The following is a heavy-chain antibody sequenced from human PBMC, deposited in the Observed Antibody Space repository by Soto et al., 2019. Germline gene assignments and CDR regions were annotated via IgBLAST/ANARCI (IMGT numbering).Heavy chain of an antibody. CDR3: AREGYYYAYGMDV. D-gene: IGHD3-10*01. V-gene: IGHV3-21*01. CDR1: GFTFSSYS. Sequence: LGGSLRLSCAAPGFTFSSYSMNWVRQAPGKGLEWVSSISSSSSYIYYADSVKGRFTISRDNAKNSLYLQMNSLRAEDTAVYYCAREGYYYAYGMDVWGQGTTGTGSS. CDR2: ISSSSSYI. J-gene: IGHJ6*02.